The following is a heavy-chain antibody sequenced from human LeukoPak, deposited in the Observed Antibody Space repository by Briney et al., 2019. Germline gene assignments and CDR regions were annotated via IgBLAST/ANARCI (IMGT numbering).Heavy chain of an antibody. D-gene: IGHD1-26*01. CDR1: GFTVSSNY. J-gene: IGHJ4*02. Sequence: PGGSLRLSCAASGFTVSSNYMSWVRQAPGKGLEWVSVIYSGGSTYYADSVKGRFTISRDNSKNTLYLQMNSLRAEDTAVYYCARGPAGSYCPFDYWGQGTLVTVSS. V-gene: IGHV3-66*01. CDR2: IYSGGST. CDR3: ARGPAGSYCPFDY.